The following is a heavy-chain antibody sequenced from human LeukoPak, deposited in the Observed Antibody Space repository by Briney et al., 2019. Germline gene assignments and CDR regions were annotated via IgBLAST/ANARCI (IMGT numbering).Heavy chain of an antibody. V-gene: IGHV3-7*01. D-gene: IGHD1-7*01. CDR3: ARAGSNWNYVY. Sequence: PGGSLRLSCAASGFTFRGFLMSWVRQIPGKGLEWVANIKQDGSEKYYADALKGRFTISRDNTKNSLSLQMNSLIVEDTAVYYCARAGSNWNYVYWGQGTLVTASS. CDR1: GFTFRGFL. CDR2: IKQDGSEK. J-gene: IGHJ4*02.